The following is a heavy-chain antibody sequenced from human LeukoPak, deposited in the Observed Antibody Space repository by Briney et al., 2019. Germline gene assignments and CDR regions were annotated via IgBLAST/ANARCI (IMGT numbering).Heavy chain of an antibody. CDR2: VYSGGST. D-gene: IGHD3-10*01. CDR3: ARGYYYGSGSYAGWAAFDY. V-gene: IGHV3-66*01. Sequence: PGGSLRLSCAASGFTVSSIYMSWVRQAPGKGLEWVSVVYSGGSTYYADSVKGRFTISRDNSKNTLYLQMNSLRAEDTAVYYCARGYYYGSGSYAGWAAFDYWGQGTLVTVSS. J-gene: IGHJ4*02. CDR1: GFTVSSIY.